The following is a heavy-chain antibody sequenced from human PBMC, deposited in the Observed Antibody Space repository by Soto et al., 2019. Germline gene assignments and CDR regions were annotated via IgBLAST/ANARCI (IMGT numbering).Heavy chain of an antibody. J-gene: IGHJ4*02. V-gene: IGHV3-23*01. CDR1: GLSCGSRA. D-gene: IGHD3-10*01. Sequence: GGSLRLSCADSGLSCGSRAMRSVRQAPGYWLQWVATITGNGGDAKYADSVRGRFVISRDNSKKTLYLQMTSLTAEDSAMYFCARGSTESSPGSRIFAFWGRGPLVTAPQ. CDR2: ITGNGGDA. CDR3: ARGSTESSPGSRIFAF.